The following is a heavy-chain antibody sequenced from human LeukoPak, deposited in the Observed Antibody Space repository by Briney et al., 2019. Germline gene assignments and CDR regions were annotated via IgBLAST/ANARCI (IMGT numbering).Heavy chain of an antibody. V-gene: IGHV3-74*01. CDR2: IKSDGITI. CDR3: MRDYMGWFDP. D-gene: IGHD3-10*01. CDR1: GFTFSNYM. Sequence: GGSLRLSCAASGFTFSNYMMHWVRQAPGKGLVWVSRIKSDGITITYADSVKGRFTISRDTASNTMHLEMNNLRIEDTAVYYCMRDYMGWFDPWGQGSLVTVSS. J-gene: IGHJ5*02.